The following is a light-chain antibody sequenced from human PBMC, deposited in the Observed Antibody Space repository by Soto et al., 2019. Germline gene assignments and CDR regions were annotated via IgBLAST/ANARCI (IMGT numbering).Light chain of an antibody. CDR2: DVT. CDR3: CSFAGTYTI. J-gene: IGLJ2*01. V-gene: IGLV2-11*01. CDR1: SSDVGGYSH. Sequence: QSALTQPRSVSGSPGQSVTISCTGSSSDVGGYSHVSWFQQHPGKAPKLMIYDVTKRPSGVPDRFSGSKSGNTASLTISGLQAEDESDYYCCSFAGTYTIFGGGTKVTGL.